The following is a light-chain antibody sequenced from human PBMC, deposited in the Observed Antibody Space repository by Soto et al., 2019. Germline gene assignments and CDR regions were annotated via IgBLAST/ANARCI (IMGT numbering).Light chain of an antibody. CDR3: CSYAGSSTPWV. CDR2: EGS. CDR1: SSDVGSYNL. V-gene: IGLV2-23*01. J-gene: IGLJ3*02. Sequence: QSVLTQSASVSGSPGQSITISCTGTSSDVGSYNLVSWYQQHPGKAPRLMIYEGSKRPSGVSNRFSGSKSGNTASLTISGLQAEDEADYYCCSYAGSSTPWVFGGGTKVTVL.